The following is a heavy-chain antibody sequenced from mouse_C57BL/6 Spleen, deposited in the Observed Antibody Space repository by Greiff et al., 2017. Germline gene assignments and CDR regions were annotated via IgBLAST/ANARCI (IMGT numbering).Heavy chain of an antibody. Sequence: EVQGVESGGDLVKPGGSLKLSCAASGFTFSSYGMSWVRQTPDKRLEWVATISSGGSYTYYPDSVQGRFTISRDNAKNTLYLQMSSLKSEDTAMYYCARQMIYDGYYVSYFDYWGQGTTLTVSS. J-gene: IGHJ2*01. D-gene: IGHD2-3*01. CDR2: ISSGGSYT. V-gene: IGHV5-6*01. CDR1: GFTFSSYG. CDR3: ARQMIYDGYYVSYFDY.